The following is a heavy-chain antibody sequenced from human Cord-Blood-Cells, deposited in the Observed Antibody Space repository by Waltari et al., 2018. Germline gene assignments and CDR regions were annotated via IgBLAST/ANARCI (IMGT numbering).Heavy chain of an antibody. Sequence: QVQLVQSGAEVKKPGSSVKVSCKASGGTFSSYAISWVRQAPGQGLEWMGGTIPIFGTTNYEQKFQGRVTITADKSTSTAYMELSSLRSEDTALYYCAYYDFWSGHYYYYMDVWGKGTTVTVSS. CDR3: AYYDFWSGHYYYYMDV. J-gene: IGHJ6*03. V-gene: IGHV1-69*06. D-gene: IGHD3-3*01. CDR2: TIPIFGTT. CDR1: GGTFSSYA.